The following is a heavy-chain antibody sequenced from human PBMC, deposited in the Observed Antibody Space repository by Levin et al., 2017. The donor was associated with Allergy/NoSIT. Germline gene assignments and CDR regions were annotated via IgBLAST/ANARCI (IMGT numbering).Heavy chain of an antibody. V-gene: IGHV1-2*02. CDR3: ARDYTFAGQQLGPSTANDI. CDR1: GYTFTGYY. J-gene: IGHJ3*02. CDR2: INPNSGGT. Sequence: ASVKVSCKASGYTFTGYYMHWVRQAPGQGLEWMGWINPNSGGTNYAQKFQGRVTMTRDTSISTAYMELSRLRSDDTAVYYCARDYTFAGQQLGPSTANDIWGQGTMVTVSS. D-gene: IGHD6-13*01.